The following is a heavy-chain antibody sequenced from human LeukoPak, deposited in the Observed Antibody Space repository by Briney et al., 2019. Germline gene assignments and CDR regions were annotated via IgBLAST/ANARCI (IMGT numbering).Heavy chain of an antibody. CDR2: IHIYRGNT. Sequence: ASVKVSCKASGYSSTNYGISWVRQAPGQGLEWMGWIHIYRGNTNYAQKLQGRVTMTTDTSTSTAYMELRSLRSDDTAVYYCARTPQTQVLRYFDWLLSDDAFDIWGQGTMVTVSS. CDR3: ARTPQTQVLRYFDWLLSDDAFDI. V-gene: IGHV1-18*01. CDR1: GYSSTNYG. J-gene: IGHJ3*02. D-gene: IGHD3-9*01.